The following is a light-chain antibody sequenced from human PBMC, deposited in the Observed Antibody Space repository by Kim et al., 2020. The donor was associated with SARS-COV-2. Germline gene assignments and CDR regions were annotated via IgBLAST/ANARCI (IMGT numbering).Light chain of an antibody. J-gene: IGLJ3*02. Sequence: QTATLTCTGNSNNIGDQGVAWRQQHQGQPPKLLSYRNNKRPSGIAERFSASRSGNAAFLTITGLQPEDEADYYCSAWDDSLKAWVFGGGTKLTVL. V-gene: IGLV10-54*04. CDR1: SNNIGDQG. CDR2: RNN. CDR3: SAWDDSLKAWV.